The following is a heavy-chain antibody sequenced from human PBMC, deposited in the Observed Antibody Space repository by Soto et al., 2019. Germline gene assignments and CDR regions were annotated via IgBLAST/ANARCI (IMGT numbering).Heavy chain of an antibody. V-gene: IGHV4-30-4*01. J-gene: IGHJ5*02. CDR3: ARSRISIFGILIIGSSFDP. Sequence: SETLSLTCTVSGGSISSGDYYWSWIRQPPGKGLEWIGYIYYSGSSYYNPSLKSRVSISIDTSKNQFSLKLSSVTAADTAVYYCARSRISIFGILIIGSSFDPWGPGSLVTVSS. CDR1: GGSISSGDYY. CDR2: IYYSGSS. D-gene: IGHD3-3*01.